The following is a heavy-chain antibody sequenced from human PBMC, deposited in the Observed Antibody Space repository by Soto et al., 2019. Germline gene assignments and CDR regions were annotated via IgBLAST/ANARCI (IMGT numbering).Heavy chain of an antibody. CDR1: GGSISSYY. CDR3: ERVIAVAAKGIDY. D-gene: IGHD6-19*01. Sequence: PLETLSLTCTVSGGSISSYYWSWIRQPPGKGLEWIGYIYYSGSTKYNPSLKSRVTISVDTSKNQFSLKLNSVTAADTARYYCERVIAVAAKGIDYWGQGTLVTVSS. CDR2: IYYSGST. J-gene: IGHJ4*02. V-gene: IGHV4-59*01.